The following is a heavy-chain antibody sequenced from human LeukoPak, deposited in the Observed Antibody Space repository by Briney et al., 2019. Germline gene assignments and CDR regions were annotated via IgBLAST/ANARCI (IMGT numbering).Heavy chain of an antibody. D-gene: IGHD3-3*01. Sequence: GGSLRLSCAASGFTFSDYYMSWIRQAPGKGLEWVSYISSSGSTIYYADSVKGRFTISRDNAKNSLYLQMNSLRAEDTAVYYCARAPVDFWSGLRAFDIWGQGTMVTVSS. CDR2: ISSSGSTI. CDR3: ARAPVDFWSGLRAFDI. V-gene: IGHV3-11*04. J-gene: IGHJ3*02. CDR1: GFTFSDYY.